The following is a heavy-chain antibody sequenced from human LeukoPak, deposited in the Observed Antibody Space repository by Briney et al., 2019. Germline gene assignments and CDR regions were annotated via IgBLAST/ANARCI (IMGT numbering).Heavy chain of an antibody. V-gene: IGHV3-74*01. CDR2: INTDGDIT. CDR3: ARELSGSISRHFDY. J-gene: IGHJ4*02. Sequence: GGSLRLSCGASGFTFSSYGMHWVRQAPGKGPVWVSRINTDGDITTYADSVKGRFSISRDNAKNALYLQMNSLRAEDTAVFYCARELSGSISRHFDYWGQGTLVTVSS. CDR1: GFTFSSYG. D-gene: IGHD2-15*01.